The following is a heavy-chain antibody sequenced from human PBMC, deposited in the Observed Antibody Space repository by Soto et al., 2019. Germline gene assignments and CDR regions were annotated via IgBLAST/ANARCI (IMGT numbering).Heavy chain of an antibody. CDR2: INPSGGST. Sequence: ASVKVSCKASGYTFTSYYMHWARQAPGQGLEWMGIINPSGGSTGYAQKFQGRVTMTRDTSTSTVYMELSSLGSEDTAVYYCAREWLGFDYWGQGTLVTVSS. D-gene: IGHD6-19*01. V-gene: IGHV1-46*01. CDR3: AREWLGFDY. J-gene: IGHJ4*02. CDR1: GYTFTSYY.